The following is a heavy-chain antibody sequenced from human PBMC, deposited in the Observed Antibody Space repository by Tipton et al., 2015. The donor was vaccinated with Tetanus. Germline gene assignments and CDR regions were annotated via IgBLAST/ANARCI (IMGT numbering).Heavy chain of an antibody. D-gene: IGHD1-26*01. V-gene: IGHV4-31*03. CDR1: GGSISSGGYY. J-gene: IGHJ4*02. Sequence: TLSLTCTVSGGSISSGGYYWSWIRQHPGKGLEWIRDIYYSGSTYYNPSLKSRVTISADTSKNQFSLKLNSVTAADTAVYYCARDQARGARGWNYFDYWGQGTLVTVSS. CDR2: IYYSGST. CDR3: ARDQARGARGWNYFDY.